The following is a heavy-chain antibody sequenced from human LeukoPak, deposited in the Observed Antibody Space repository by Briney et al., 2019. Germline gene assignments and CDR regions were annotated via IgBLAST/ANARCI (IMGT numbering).Heavy chain of an antibody. V-gene: IGHV3-7*01. CDR2: IKQDGSEK. D-gene: IGHD6-19*01. CDR3: ARDGWAGIAVAGNLVIPYYYYYYMDV. Sequence: PGGSLRLSCAASGFTFSSYWMSWVRQAPGKGLEWVANIKQDGSEKYYVDSVKGRFTISRDNAKNSLYLQMNSLRAEDTAVYYCARDGWAGIAVAGNLVIPYYYYYYMDVWGKGTTVTISS. J-gene: IGHJ6*03. CDR1: GFTFSSYW.